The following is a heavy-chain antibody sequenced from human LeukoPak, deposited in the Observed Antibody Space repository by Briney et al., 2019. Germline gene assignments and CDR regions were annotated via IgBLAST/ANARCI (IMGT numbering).Heavy chain of an antibody. CDR3: ARDTRTVGYSSGGTRIFYWFDP. CDR2: MNPNSGNT. Sequence: GAPVKVSCKASGYTFTSYDINWVRQATGQGLEWMGWMNPNSGNTGYAQKFQGRVTITRNTSISTAYMELSSLRSEDTAVYYCARDTRTVGYSSGGTRIFYWFDPWGQGTLVTVSS. D-gene: IGHD6-19*01. CDR1: GYTFTSYD. J-gene: IGHJ5*02. V-gene: IGHV1-8*03.